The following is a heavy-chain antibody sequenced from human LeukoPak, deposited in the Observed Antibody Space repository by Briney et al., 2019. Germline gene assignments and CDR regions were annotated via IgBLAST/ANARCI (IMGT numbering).Heavy chain of an antibody. D-gene: IGHD3-9*01. CDR1: GFTFSGYG. Sequence: GGSLRLSCAASGFTFSGYGMSWVRQAPGKGLEWVSVVSGSGGSTYYADSVKGRFTIYRDNSKNTLYLQMNSLRAEDTAVYYCARTLRYFDWFDAFDIWGQGTMVTVSS. CDR3: ARTLRYFDWFDAFDI. CDR2: VSGSGGST. V-gene: IGHV3-23*01. J-gene: IGHJ3*02.